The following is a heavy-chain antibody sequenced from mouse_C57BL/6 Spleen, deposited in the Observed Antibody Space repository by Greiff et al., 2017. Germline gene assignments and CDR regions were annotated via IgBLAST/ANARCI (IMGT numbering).Heavy chain of an antibody. Sequence: DVMLVESGGGLVKPGGSLKLSCAASGFTFSDYGMHWVRPAPEKGLEWVAYISSGSSTIYYADTVKGRFTISRDNAKNTLFLQMTSLRSEDTAMYYCARPFYGSSYGYFDVWGTGTTVTVSS. J-gene: IGHJ1*03. CDR2: ISSGSSTI. D-gene: IGHD1-1*01. V-gene: IGHV5-17*01. CDR3: ARPFYGSSYGYFDV. CDR1: GFTFSDYG.